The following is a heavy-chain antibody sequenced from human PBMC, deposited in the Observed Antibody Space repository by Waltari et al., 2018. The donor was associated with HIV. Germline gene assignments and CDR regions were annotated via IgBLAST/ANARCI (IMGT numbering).Heavy chain of an antibody. V-gene: IGHV3-30-3*01. Sequence: QLHLVESGGDVVQPGRSLSLSCTTFGYTFIAYALNWVPQAPGKGLEWVAFIAYDGSRQQYADSGRGRFTISRDDFKNTLYLQMNSLRPGDTAVYYCARESKYSHKYYPFEYWGQGTLVSVSS. CDR1: GYTFIAYA. CDR2: IAYDGSRQ. D-gene: IGHD5-12*01. J-gene: IGHJ4*02. CDR3: ARESKYSHKYYPFEY.